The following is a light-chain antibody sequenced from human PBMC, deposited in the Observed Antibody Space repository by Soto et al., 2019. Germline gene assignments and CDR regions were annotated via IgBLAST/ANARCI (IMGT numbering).Light chain of an antibody. V-gene: IGKV1-39*01. CDR3: QQRYSTPLT. CDR2: AAS. CDR1: QTISSY. J-gene: IGKJ4*01. Sequence: DIQMTQSPSSLSASIGDRVTITCLASQTISSYLNWFQQKPGIAPKLLIYAASSLQSGVPSRFSGSGSGTDFTLTISSLQPEDFATYYCQQRYSTPLTFGGGTKVDI.